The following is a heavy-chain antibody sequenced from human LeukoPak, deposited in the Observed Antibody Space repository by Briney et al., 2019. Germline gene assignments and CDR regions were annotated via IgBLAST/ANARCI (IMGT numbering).Heavy chain of an antibody. Sequence: GGSLRLSCAASGFIFSSYWMAWVRQAPGKGLEWVANIKEDGSDKNYVDSVKGRFTISRDNAKNSLYLQMNSLRAEDTAVYYCAREGVTVVTRYLDYWGQGTLVTVSS. D-gene: IGHD4-23*01. CDR2: IKEDGSDK. V-gene: IGHV3-7*01. J-gene: IGHJ4*02. CDR3: AREGVTVVTRYLDY. CDR1: GFIFSSYW.